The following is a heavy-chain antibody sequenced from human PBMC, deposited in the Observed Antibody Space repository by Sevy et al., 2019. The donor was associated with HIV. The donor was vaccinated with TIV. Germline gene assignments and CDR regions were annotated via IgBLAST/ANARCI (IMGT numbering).Heavy chain of an antibody. D-gene: IGHD2-2*02. V-gene: IGHV3-23*01. CDR1: GFTFSSYA. CDR3: AKGTLVVPTVIYYYYGMSV. J-gene: IGHJ6*02. Sequence: GGSLRLSCAASGFTFSSYAMSWVRQAPGKGLEWVSAISHSGAGTYYADSVKGRFTISRDNSKNTLYLEMNSRRAVDTAVYYCAKGTLVVPTVIYYYYGMSVWGQGTTVTVSS. CDR2: ISHSGAGT.